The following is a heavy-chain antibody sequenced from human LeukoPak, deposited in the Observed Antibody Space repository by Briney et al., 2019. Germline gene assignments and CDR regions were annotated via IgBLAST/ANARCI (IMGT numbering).Heavy chain of an antibody. J-gene: IGHJ4*02. D-gene: IGHD3-10*01. CDR2: ISWNSGSI. CDR1: GFTFDDYA. V-gene: IGHV3-9*01. CDR3: ARVGWFGEFHHRGYFDY. Sequence: PGGSLRLSCAASGFTFDDYAMHWVRQAPGKGLEWVSGISWNSGSIGYADSVKGRFTISRDNAKNSLYLQMNSLRTEDTALYYCARVGWFGEFHHRGYFDYWGQGTLVTVSS.